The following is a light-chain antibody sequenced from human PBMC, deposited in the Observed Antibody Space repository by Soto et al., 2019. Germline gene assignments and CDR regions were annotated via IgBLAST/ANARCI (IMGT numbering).Light chain of an antibody. CDR1: QSVSSN. J-gene: IGKJ1*01. CDR3: QQYNKWPQT. V-gene: IGKV3-15*01. CDR2: GAS. Sequence: EIVMTNAPATLSVSPGERATLSCRASQSVSSNLAWYQQRPGQAPRLLIYGASTRATGVPTRFSGSGSGTEFTLTISSLQSEDLAVYHCQQYNKWPQTFGQGTKVDI.